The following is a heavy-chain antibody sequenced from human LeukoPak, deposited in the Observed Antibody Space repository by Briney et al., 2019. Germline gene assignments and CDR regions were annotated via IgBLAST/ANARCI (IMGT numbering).Heavy chain of an antibody. CDR3: ARWYGGHGFDY. D-gene: IGHD4-23*01. J-gene: IGHJ4*02. V-gene: IGHV4-4*07. CDR1: SGSITGYY. Sequence: SETLSLTCTVSSGSITGYYWSWMLQPAGKGLEWIGRIYTGGSTNYNPSLKSRVTMSVNTSKNQFSLKLSSVTAADTAIYYCARWYGGHGFDYWGQGTLVTVSS. CDR2: IYTGGST.